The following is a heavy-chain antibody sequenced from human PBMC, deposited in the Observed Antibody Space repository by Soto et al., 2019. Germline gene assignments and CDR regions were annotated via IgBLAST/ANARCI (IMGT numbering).Heavy chain of an antibody. D-gene: IGHD3-3*01. V-gene: IGHV1-69*06. CDR1: GGTFSSYA. CDR3: ARGFDFWSGYTRHGMDV. Sequence: QVQLVQSGAEVKKPGSSVKVSCKASGGTFSSYAISWVRQAPGQGLEWTGGIIPIFGTANYAQKFQGRVTITADKSTSTAYMELSSLRSEDTAVYYCARGFDFWSGYTRHGMDVWGQGTTVTVSS. J-gene: IGHJ6*02. CDR2: IIPIFGTA.